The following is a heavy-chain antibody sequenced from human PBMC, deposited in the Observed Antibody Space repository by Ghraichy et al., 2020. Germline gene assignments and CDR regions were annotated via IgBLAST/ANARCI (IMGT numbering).Heavy chain of an antibody. J-gene: IGHJ4*02. D-gene: IGHD5-12*01. Sequence: GGSLRLSCAASGFTFDDYAMHWVRQAPGKGLEWVSIISWDGGSTYYADSVKGRFTISRDNSKNSLYLQMNSLRAEDTALYYCAKEKTSGYALSPFDYWGQGTLVTVSS. V-gene: IGHV3-43D*03. CDR3: AKEKTSGYALSPFDY. CDR1: GFTFDDYA. CDR2: ISWDGGST.